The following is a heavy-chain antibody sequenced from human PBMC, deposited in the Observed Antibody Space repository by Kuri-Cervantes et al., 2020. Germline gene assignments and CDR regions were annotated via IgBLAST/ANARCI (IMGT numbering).Heavy chain of an antibody. D-gene: IGHD3-16*01. J-gene: IGHJ6*02. CDR2: ISYDGSNK. CDR3: ARGDYGNYYYYGMDV. V-gene: IGHV3-30-3*01. CDR1: GFTFGSYA. Sequence: GESLKISCAASGFTFGSYAMHWVRQAPGKGLEWVAVISYDGSNKYYADSVKGRFTISRDNSKNTLYLQMNSLRAEDTAVYYCARGDYGNYYYYGMDVWGQGTTVTVSS.